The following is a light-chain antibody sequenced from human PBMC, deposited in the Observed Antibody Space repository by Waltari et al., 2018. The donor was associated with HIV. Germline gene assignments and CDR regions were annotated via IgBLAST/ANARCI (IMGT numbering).Light chain of an antibody. CDR2: RND. J-gene: IGLJ2*01. Sequence: SVVTQPPSASGTPGQRVTIPCSGTTSNIGSNYVFWYQHLPGTAPKLLIHRNDQRPSGVPDRFSGSTSGTSASLAISGLRSEDEADYYCVTWDDSLRGVVFGGGTKVAVL. CDR3: VTWDDSLRGVV. V-gene: IGLV1-47*01. CDR1: TSNIGSNY.